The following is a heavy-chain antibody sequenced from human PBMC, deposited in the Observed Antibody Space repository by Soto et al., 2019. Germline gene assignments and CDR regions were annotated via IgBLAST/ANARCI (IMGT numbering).Heavy chain of an antibody. CDR1: GFTFHDYA. J-gene: IGHJ4*01. CDR2: ITWNSGSI. CDR3: ATDIREYSSGWTYFDY. Sequence: EVQLVESGGGLVQPGRSLKLSCAASGFTFHDYAMHWVRQGQGKGLEWVSGITWNSGSIDYADSVKGRFTISRDNAKNSLYLQMNSLRPEDTALYYCATDIREYSSGWTYFDYWGHGTLVTVSS. D-gene: IGHD6-19*01. V-gene: IGHV3-9*01.